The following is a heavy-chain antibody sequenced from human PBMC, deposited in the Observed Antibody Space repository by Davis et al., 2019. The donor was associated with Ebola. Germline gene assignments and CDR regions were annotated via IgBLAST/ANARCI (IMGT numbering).Heavy chain of an antibody. CDR2: ICGYSGHT. CDR3: ARRRNDAFDI. J-gene: IGHJ3*02. Sequence: ASVKVSCKASGYTFSSYGITWVRQAPGQGLEWMGWICGYSGHTKSAQSLHDRVTMTTDTSTSTAYMELRSLRTDDTAVYYCARRRNDAFDIWGQGTMVSVSS. CDR1: GYTFSSYG. V-gene: IGHV1-18*01.